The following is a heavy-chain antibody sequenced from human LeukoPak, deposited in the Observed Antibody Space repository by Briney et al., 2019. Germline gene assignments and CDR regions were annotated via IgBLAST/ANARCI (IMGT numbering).Heavy chain of an antibody. CDR1: GGSISSYY. D-gene: IGHD4-17*01. Sequence: PSETLSLTCTVSGGSISSYYWSWIRQPAGKGLEWIGRIYTSGSTNYNPSLKGRVTMSVDTSKNQFSLKLSSVTAADTAVYYCARGPHYGDYPAFDIWGQGTMVTVSS. V-gene: IGHV4-4*07. CDR3: ARGPHYGDYPAFDI. CDR2: IYTSGST. J-gene: IGHJ3*02.